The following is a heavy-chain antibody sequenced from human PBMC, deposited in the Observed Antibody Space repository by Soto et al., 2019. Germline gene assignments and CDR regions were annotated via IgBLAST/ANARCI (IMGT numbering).Heavy chain of an antibody. CDR1: GYTFTSYG. Sequence: ASVKVSCKASGYTFTSYGISWVRHAPGQGLEWMGWISTYNGNTKYAQKLQGRVTMTTDTSTSTAYMELRSLRSDDTAVFYCARLEAFYGSGVFDYWGQGTLVTVS. D-gene: IGHD3-10*01. J-gene: IGHJ4*02. CDR3: ARLEAFYGSGVFDY. CDR2: ISTYNGNT. V-gene: IGHV1-18*01.